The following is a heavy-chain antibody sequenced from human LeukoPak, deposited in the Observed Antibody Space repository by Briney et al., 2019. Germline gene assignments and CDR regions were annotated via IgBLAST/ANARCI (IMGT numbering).Heavy chain of an antibody. Sequence: GGSLRLSCAAAGFIFSSYSMSWVRQAPGKGLEWVSVITGSGGNTYYADSVKGRFTISKDNSKNTVYLQMSSLRVDDTAVYYCAKAASSSWPSYYYGMDVWGQRTTVTVSS. CDR1: GFIFSSYS. CDR3: AKAASSSWPSYYYGMDV. D-gene: IGHD6-13*01. J-gene: IGHJ6*02. V-gene: IGHV3-23*01. CDR2: ITGSGGNT.